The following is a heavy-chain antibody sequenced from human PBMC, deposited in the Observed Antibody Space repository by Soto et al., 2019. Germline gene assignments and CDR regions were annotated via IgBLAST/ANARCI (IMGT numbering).Heavy chain of an antibody. D-gene: IGHD3-22*01. CDR1: GGSISSGGYD. J-gene: IGHJ3*02. Sequence: QVQLQESGPGLVKPSQTLSLTCTVSGGSISSGGYDWSWIRQHPGKGLEWIGYIYYSGSTYYNPSLKSRVTISVDTSKNQFSLKLSSVTAADTAVYYCARDLRYYDSSGLEGDAFDIWGQGTMVTVSS. V-gene: IGHV4-31*03. CDR2: IYYSGST. CDR3: ARDLRYYDSSGLEGDAFDI.